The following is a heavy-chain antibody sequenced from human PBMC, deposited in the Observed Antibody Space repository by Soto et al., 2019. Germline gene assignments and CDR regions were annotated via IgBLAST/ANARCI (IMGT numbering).Heavy chain of an antibody. D-gene: IGHD2-2*01. CDR1: GYSISSGYY. CDR2: IYHSGST. CDR3: ARGDIVVVPAAIGWFDP. V-gene: IGHV4-38-2*01. J-gene: IGHJ5*02. Sequence: PSETLSLTCAVSGYSISSGYYWGWIRQPPGKGLEWIGSIYHSGSTYYNPSLKSRVTISVDTSKNQFSLKLSSVTAADTAVYYCARGDIVVVPAAIGWFDPWGQGTLVTVSS.